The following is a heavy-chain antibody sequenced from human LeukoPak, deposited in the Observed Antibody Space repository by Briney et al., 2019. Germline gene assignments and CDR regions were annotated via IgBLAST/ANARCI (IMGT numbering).Heavy chain of an antibody. D-gene: IGHD6-13*01. CDR2: IYYTGST. CDR3: AGMRIATPTVRTLDY. CDR1: GGSISNYY. J-gene: IGHJ4*02. V-gene: IGHV4-59*01. Sequence: SETLSLTCTVSGGSISNYYWSWIRQPAGKGLEWIGFIYYTGSTNYNPSLKSRVTISVDTSKNQFSLKLSSVTAADTAVYYCAGMRIATPTVRTLDYWGQGTLVTVSS.